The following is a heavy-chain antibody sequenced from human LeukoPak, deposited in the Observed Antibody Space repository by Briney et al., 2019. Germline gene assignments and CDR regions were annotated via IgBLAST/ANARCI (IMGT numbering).Heavy chain of an antibody. D-gene: IGHD3-22*01. V-gene: IGHV4-59*08. CDR1: GGSISGYY. Sequence: PSETLSLTCTVSGGSISGYYWSWIRQPPGKGLEWIGYIYYSGSTNYNPSLKSRVTISVDTSKNQFSLKLSSVTAADTAVYYCARLRGFSNWFDPWGQGTLVTVSS. J-gene: IGHJ5*02. CDR3: ARLRGFSNWFDP. CDR2: IYYSGST.